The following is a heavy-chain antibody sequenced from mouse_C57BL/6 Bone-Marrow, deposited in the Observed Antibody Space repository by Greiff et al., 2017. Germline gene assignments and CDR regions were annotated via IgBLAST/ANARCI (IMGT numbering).Heavy chain of an antibody. V-gene: IGHV1-55*01. CDR3: ARHYEYGQGDY. Sequence: VQLQQSGAELVKPGASVKMSCKASGYTFTSYWITWVKQRPGQGLEWIGDIYPGSGSTNYNEKFTSKATLTVDTSSSTAYMQLSSLTSEDSAVYYCARHYEYGQGDYWGQGTSVTVSS. D-gene: IGHD2-4*01. CDR1: GYTFTSYW. J-gene: IGHJ4*01. CDR2: IYPGSGST.